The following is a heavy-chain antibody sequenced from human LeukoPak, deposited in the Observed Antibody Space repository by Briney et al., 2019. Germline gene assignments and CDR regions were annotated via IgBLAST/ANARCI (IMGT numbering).Heavy chain of an antibody. V-gene: IGHV4-39*01. CDR1: GGSISSSSYY. CDR2: IYYSGST. Sequence: SETLSLTCTVSGGSISSSSYYWGWIRQPPGKGLEWTGSIYYSGSTYYNPSLKSRVTISVDTSKNQFSLKLSSVTAADTAVYYCARHGGANVFWFDYWGQGTLVTVSS. J-gene: IGHJ4*02. D-gene: IGHD3-16*02. CDR3: ARHGGANVFWFDY.